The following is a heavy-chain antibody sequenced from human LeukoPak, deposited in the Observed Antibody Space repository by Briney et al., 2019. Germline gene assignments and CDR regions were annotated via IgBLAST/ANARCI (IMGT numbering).Heavy chain of an antibody. Sequence: RXAPGQGLXWMGIINPIGGSTSYAQKFQGRVTMTRDTSTSTVYMELSSLRSEDTAVYYCAREVVGASGDYWGQGTLVTVSS. D-gene: IGHD1-26*01. J-gene: IGHJ4*02. V-gene: IGHV1-46*01. CDR3: AREVVGASGDY. CDR2: INPIGGST.